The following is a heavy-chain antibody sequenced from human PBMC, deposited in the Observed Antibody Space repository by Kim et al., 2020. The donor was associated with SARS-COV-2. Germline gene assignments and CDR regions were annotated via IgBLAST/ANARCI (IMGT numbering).Heavy chain of an antibody. V-gene: IGHV3-64*01. CDR1: GFTFSSYA. CDR2: ISSNGGST. CDR3: AREGDYYGSGSYPDPFDY. Sequence: GGSLRLSCAASGFTFSSYAMHWVRQAPGKGLEYVSAISSNGGSTYYANSVKGRFTISRDNSKNTLYLQMGSLRAEDMAVYYCAREGDYYGSGSYPDPFDYWGQGTLVTVSS. D-gene: IGHD3-10*01. J-gene: IGHJ4*02.